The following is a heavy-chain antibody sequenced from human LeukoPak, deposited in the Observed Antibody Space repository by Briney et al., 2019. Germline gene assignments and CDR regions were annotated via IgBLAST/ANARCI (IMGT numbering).Heavy chain of an antibody. CDR1: GYTFTSYG. V-gene: IGHV1-69*04. CDR3: ANLYGSGSPPVDY. D-gene: IGHD3-10*01. Sequence: SVKVSCKASGYTFTSYGISWVRQAPGQGLEWMGRIIPILGIANCAQKFQGRVTITADKSTSTAYMELSSLRSEDTAVYYCANLYGSGSPPVDYWGQGTLVTVSS. CDR2: IIPILGIA. J-gene: IGHJ4*02.